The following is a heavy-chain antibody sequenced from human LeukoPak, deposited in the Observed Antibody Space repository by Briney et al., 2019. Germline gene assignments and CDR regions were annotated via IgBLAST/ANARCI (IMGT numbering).Heavy chain of an antibody. Sequence: PSQTLSLTCTVSGDSISSGGYYWSWIRQHPGKGLEWIGSIYYSGSTYYNPSLKSRVTISVDTSKNQFSLKLSSVTAADTAVYYCARDQLADYGGNPGAFDIWGQGTMVTVSS. V-gene: IGHV4-39*02. CDR3: ARDQLADYGGNPGAFDI. CDR1: GDSISSGGYY. CDR2: IYYSGST. J-gene: IGHJ3*02. D-gene: IGHD4-23*01.